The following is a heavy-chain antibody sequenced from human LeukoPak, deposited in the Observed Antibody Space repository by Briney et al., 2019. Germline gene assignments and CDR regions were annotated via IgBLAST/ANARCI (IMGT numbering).Heavy chain of an antibody. CDR2: VNHSRNT. Sequence: GSLRLSCAASGFTFSSYAMSWIRQPPGKGLEWIGEVNHSRNTDYNPSLKSRVTISVDTSKNHFSLNLSSVTAADTAVYYCARGAGVFSHRFDPWGQGTLVTVSS. CDR1: GFTFSSYA. V-gene: IGHV4-34*01. CDR3: ARGAGVFSHRFDP. J-gene: IGHJ5*02. D-gene: IGHD6-13*01.